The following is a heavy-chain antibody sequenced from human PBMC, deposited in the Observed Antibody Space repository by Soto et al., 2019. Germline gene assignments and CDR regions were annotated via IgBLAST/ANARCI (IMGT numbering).Heavy chain of an antibody. V-gene: IGHV1-69*08. CDR2: IIPILGIA. CDR1: GGTFSSYT. CDR3: ARDRYCSSTSCYHYYYYGMDV. Sequence: QVQLVQSGAEVKKPGSSVKVSCKASGGTFSSYTISWVRQAPGQGLEWMGRIIPILGIANYAQKFQGRVTITADKSTSTAYMELSSLRSEDTAVYYCARDRYCSSTSCYHYYYYGMDVWGQGTTVTVSS. D-gene: IGHD2-2*01. J-gene: IGHJ6*02.